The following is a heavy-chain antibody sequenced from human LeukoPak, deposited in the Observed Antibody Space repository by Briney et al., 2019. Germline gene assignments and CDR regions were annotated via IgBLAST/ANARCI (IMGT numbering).Heavy chain of an antibody. CDR1: GFTLSTYS. Sequence: GGSLRLSRAPSGFTLSTYSMNWVRHAPGKGLEWVSSVSRSSSHIYYADSVKGRFTISRDNAKNSLYVQMNRLRAEDTAVYYCARDRDIAAAGLNFDYWGQGTLVTVSS. V-gene: IGHV3-21*01. D-gene: IGHD6-13*01. CDR2: VSRSSSHI. CDR3: ARDRDIAAAGLNFDY. J-gene: IGHJ4*02.